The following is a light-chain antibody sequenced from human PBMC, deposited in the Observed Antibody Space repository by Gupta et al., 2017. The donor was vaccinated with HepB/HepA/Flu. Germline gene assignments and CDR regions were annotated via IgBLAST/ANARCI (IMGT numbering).Light chain of an antibody. Sequence: DIQMSQSPSTLSASVGDRVTITCRASPSIKRLLAWYQQKPGKAPKLLIYKASNLESGVPSRFSGSGSETEFTLTISSLQPDDFATYYCQQYNTYPCTFGQGTKVEIK. CDR1: PSIKRL. CDR2: KAS. J-gene: IGKJ1*01. CDR3: QQYNTYPCT. V-gene: IGKV1-5*03.